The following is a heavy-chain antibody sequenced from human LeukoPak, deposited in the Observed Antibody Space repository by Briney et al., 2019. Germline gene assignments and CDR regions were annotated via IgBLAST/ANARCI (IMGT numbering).Heavy chain of an antibody. Sequence: PSETLSLTCTVSGDSISGFYWSWIRQPPGKGLEWIGYIYYSGTTNYNPSLKSRLTISVDTSKNQFSLKLSSVTAADTAVYYCARATYCSGGSCYHGAGYYYMDVWGKGTTVTVSS. CDR2: IYYSGTT. V-gene: IGHV4-59*01. J-gene: IGHJ6*03. CDR3: ARATYCSGGSCYHGAGYYYMDV. D-gene: IGHD2-15*01. CDR1: GDSISGFY.